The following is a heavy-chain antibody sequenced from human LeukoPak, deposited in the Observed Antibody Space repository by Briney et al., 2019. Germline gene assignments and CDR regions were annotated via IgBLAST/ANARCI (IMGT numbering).Heavy chain of an antibody. CDR1: GFTFSSYA. D-gene: IGHD3-3*01. V-gene: IGHV3-64*01. J-gene: IGHJ4*02. Sequence: QTGGSLRLSCAASGFTFSSYAMHWVRQAPGKGLEYVSAISSNGGSTYYANSVKGRFTISRDNSSTPLYLQMLSLRAEYMAVYYCARDHYDFCSGYYELCLDYWGQGTLVTVSS. CDR3: ARDHYDFCSGYYELCLDY. CDR2: ISSNGGST.